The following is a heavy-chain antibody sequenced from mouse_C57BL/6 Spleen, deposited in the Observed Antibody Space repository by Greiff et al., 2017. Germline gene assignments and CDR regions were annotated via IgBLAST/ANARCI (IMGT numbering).Heavy chain of an antibody. D-gene: IGHD1-1*01. CDR2: IDPSDSYT. CDR1: GYTFTSYW. Sequence: QVQLKQPGAELVRPGTSVKLSCKASGYTFTSYWMHWVKQRPGQGLEWIGVIDPSDSYTNYNQKFKGKATLTVDTSSSTAYMQLSSLTSEDSAVYYCARRDTTVYAMDYWGQGTSVTVSS. CDR3: ARRDTTVYAMDY. V-gene: IGHV1-59*01. J-gene: IGHJ4*01.